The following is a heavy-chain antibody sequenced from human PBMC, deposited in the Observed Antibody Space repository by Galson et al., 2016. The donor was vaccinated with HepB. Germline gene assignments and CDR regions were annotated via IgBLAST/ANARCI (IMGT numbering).Heavy chain of an antibody. V-gene: IGHV3-73*01. CDR3: TRPGSSGYYGDY. CDR1: GFAFSGSV. Sequence: SLRLSCAASGFAFSGSVMHWVRQASGKGLEWVGRIRSKTNNYATASAASVKGRFTISRDDSKNTAYLQMNSLKIEDTAVYYCTRPGSSGYYGDYWGQGTLVTVSS. D-gene: IGHD3-22*01. J-gene: IGHJ4*02. CDR2: IRSKTNNYAT.